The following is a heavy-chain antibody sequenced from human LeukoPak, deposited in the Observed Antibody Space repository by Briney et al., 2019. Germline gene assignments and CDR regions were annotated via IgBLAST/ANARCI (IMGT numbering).Heavy chain of an antibody. V-gene: IGHV3-74*01. D-gene: IGHD3-22*01. Sequence: GGSLRLSCAASGFTFSSYSMNWVRQAPGKGLVWVSRIASDGSSTTYADSVKGRFSISRDNAKNTLYLQMNSLRVEDTAVYYCAKELYYDSSGYPSAFDYWGQGTLVTVSS. CDR1: GFTFSSYS. CDR2: IASDGSST. J-gene: IGHJ4*02. CDR3: AKELYYDSSGYPSAFDY.